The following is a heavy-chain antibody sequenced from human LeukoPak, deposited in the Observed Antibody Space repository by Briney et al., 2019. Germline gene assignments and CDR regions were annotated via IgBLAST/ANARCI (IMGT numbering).Heavy chain of an antibody. D-gene: IGHD3-10*01. V-gene: IGHV4-39*07. J-gene: IGHJ4*02. CDR3: ARDRVGLWFGELLSVGYYFDY. CDR1: GGSISSSSYY. CDR2: IYYSGST. Sequence: SETLSLTCTVSGGSISSSSYYWGWIRQPPGKGLEWIGSIYYSGSTYYNPSLKSRVTISVDTSKNQFSLKLSSVTAADTAVYYCARDRVGLWFGELLSVGYYFDYWGQGTLVTVSS.